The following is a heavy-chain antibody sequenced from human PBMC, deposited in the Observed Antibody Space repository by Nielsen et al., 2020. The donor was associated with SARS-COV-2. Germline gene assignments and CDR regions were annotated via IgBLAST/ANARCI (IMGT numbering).Heavy chain of an antibody. V-gene: IGHV3-23*01. CDR3: AKALYGGNLLGRVVPNYYFDY. Sequence: GESLKISCAASGFTFSSYAMSWVRQAPGKGLEWVSAISGSGGSTYYADSVKGRFTISRDNSKNTLYLQMNSLRAEDTAVYYCAKALYGGNLLGRVVPNYYFDYWGQGTLVTVSS. J-gene: IGHJ4*02. CDR2: ISGSGGST. CDR1: GFTFSSYA. D-gene: IGHD4-23*01.